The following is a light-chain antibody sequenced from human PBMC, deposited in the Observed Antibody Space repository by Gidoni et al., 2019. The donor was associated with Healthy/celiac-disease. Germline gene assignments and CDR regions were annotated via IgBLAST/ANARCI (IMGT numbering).Light chain of an antibody. CDR1: QSISSY. CDR2: AAS. CDR3: QQSYSTAPT. V-gene: IGKV1-39*01. J-gene: IGKJ1*01. Sequence: DIQMTQSPSSLSASVGDRVTITCRASQSISSYLNWYQQKPGKAPKLLIYAASSLQSGVPSRFSGSGSGTDFTLTISSLQPEDFATYYCQQSYSTAPTFGPGTKVEIK.